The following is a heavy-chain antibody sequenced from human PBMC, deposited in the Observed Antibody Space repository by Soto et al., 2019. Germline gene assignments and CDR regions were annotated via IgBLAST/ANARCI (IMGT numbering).Heavy chain of an antibody. V-gene: IGHV1-3*01. D-gene: IGHD6-13*01. CDR3: ASGLNSSSWYYIDY. CDR1: GYTFTSYA. J-gene: IGHJ4*02. CDR2: INAGNGNT. Sequence: GASVKVSCKASGYTFTSYAMHWVRQAPGQGLEWMGWINAGNGNTKYSQKFQGRVTITRDTSASTAYMELSSLRSEDTAVYYCASGLNSSSWYYIDYWGQGTLVTVSS.